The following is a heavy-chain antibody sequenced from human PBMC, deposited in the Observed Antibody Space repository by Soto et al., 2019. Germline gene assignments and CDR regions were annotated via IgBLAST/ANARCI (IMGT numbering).Heavy chain of an antibody. J-gene: IGHJ3*02. V-gene: IGHV3-33*06. Sequence: PGGSLRLSCAASGFTFSSYGMHWVRQAPGKGLEWVAVIWYDGSNKYYADSVKGRFTISRDNSKNTLNLQMNSLRAVDIAVYYCAKSRSVEDGFDIWGQGTMVTVSS. CDR2: IWYDGSNK. CDR1: GFTFSSYG. CDR3: AKSRSVEDGFDI.